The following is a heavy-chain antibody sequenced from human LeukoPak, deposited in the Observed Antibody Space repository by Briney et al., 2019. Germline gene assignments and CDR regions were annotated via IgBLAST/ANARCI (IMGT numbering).Heavy chain of an antibody. D-gene: IGHD2-8*01. CDR3: AGGTTNTKGAFDM. CDR2: INPSGSST. J-gene: IGHJ3*02. V-gene: IGHV1-46*01. Sequence: GASGKVSCKASGYTFTNYYIHWVRQATGQGLEWMGIINPSGSSTSYAQKFQGRVTMARDTSTSTVYMELSRLRSEDTAVYYCAGGTTNTKGAFDMWGQGTMVTVSS. CDR1: GYTFTNYY.